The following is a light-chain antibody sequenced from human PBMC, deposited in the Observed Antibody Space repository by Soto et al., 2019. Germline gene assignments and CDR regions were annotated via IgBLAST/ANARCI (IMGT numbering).Light chain of an antibody. CDR2: KVS. J-gene: IGKJ5*01. CDR1: QRLVHSDGIAY. CDR3: MQGTHWPIT. V-gene: IGKV2-30*02. Sequence: DVVMTQSPLSLPVTLGQPASISCRSNQRLVHSDGIAYFSWFQQRPGRSPRRLIYKVSNRDSGVPARFSGSGSGTDLALKISRVEAEDVGVYYCMQGTHWPITFGQGTRLEIK.